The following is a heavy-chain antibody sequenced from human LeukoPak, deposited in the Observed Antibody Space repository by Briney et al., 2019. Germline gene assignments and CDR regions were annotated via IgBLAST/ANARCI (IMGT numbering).Heavy chain of an antibody. V-gene: IGHV3-21*01. CDR2: ISSSSSYI. D-gene: IGHD5-24*01. CDR3: TGPPGGWLHVDY. CDR1: EFTFSSYT. Sequence: GGSLRLSCAASEFTFSSYTMDWVRQAPGKGLEWVSSISSSSSYIYYADSVKGRFTISRDNAKNSLYLQMNSLRAEDTAVYYCTGPPGGWLHVDYWGQGTLVTVSS. J-gene: IGHJ4*02.